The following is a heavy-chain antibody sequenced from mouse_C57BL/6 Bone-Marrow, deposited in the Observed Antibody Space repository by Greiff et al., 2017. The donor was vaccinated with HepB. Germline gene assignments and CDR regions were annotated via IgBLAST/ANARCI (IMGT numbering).Heavy chain of an antibody. CDR3: ARRRQLRMDY. Sequence: DVKLVESGGDLVKPGVSLKLSCAASGFTFSSYGMSWVRQTPDMRLEWVATISSGGSYTYYLDSVKGRFSISRDNAKNTLYLQMRSLESEDTAMYYGARRRQLRMDYWGQGTSVTVTS. J-gene: IGHJ4*01. D-gene: IGHD3-2*02. CDR2: ISSGGSYT. V-gene: IGHV5-6*02. CDR1: GFTFSSYG.